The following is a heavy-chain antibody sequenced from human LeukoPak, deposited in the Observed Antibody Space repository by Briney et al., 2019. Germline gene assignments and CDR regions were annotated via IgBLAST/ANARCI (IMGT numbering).Heavy chain of an antibody. Sequence: GGSLRLSCAASGFTLSTYWMSWVRQAPGKGLEWVADIKEDGSEKYYVDSVKGRFTISRDNAKNSLFLQMDSLRSEDTAVYYCVKNSGWYRLDCWGQGTLVTVSS. CDR2: IKEDGSEK. J-gene: IGHJ4*02. CDR3: VKNSGWYRLDC. D-gene: IGHD6-13*01. V-gene: IGHV3-7*03. CDR1: GFTLSTYW.